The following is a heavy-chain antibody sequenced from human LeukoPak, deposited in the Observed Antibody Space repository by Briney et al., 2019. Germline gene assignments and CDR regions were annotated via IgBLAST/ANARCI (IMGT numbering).Heavy chain of an antibody. D-gene: IGHD1-26*01. Sequence: ASVKVSCKASGYTFSSYYMHWVRQAPGQGLEWMGIINPSGGSRSYAQKFQGRVTMTRDTSTSTVYMELSSLRSEDTAVYYCARGSIVGAKTLGFGAFDIWGQGTMVTVSS. J-gene: IGHJ3*02. CDR3: ARGSIVGAKTLGFGAFDI. CDR1: GYTFSSYY. CDR2: INPSGGSR. V-gene: IGHV1-46*01.